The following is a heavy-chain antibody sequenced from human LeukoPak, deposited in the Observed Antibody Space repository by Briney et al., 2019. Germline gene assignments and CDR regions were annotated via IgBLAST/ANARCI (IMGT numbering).Heavy chain of an antibody. V-gene: IGHV3-7*04. CDR3: ARAQGGSYDY. D-gene: IGHD5-18*01. CDR2: IKRDGSEK. J-gene: IGHJ4*02. CDR1: GFTFSSYW. Sequence: PGGSLRLSCAASGFTFSSYWMGWVRQAPGKGLEWVANIKRDGSEKNYVDSVKGRFTISRDNAKNSLYLQMNSLRAEDTAVYYCARAQGGSYDYWGQGTLVTVSS.